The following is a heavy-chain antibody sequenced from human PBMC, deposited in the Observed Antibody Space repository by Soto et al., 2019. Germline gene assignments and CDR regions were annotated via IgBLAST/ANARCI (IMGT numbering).Heavy chain of an antibody. V-gene: IGHV3-23*01. J-gene: IGHJ4*02. D-gene: IGHD4-17*01. CDR3: VRHHDYRDDDY. CDR2: ISGSGDSK. Sequence: EVQVLESGGGLVQTGGSLRLSCVVSGFTFSKFVMTWVRQAPGKGLKWVSGISGSGDSKYYADSVKGRFTISRDNSKNTLYLQMNNLRVEDSAVDYCVRHHDYRDDDYWGQGTLVSVSS. CDR1: GFTFSKFV.